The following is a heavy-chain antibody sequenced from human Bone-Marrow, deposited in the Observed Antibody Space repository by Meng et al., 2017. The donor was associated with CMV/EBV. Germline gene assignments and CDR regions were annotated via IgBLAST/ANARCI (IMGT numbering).Heavy chain of an antibody. CDR2: INDDGSTT. CDR3: ARVLDCTSTSCYNVGHCY. CDR1: GFTFSGFTFRNFW. J-gene: IGHJ4*02. Sequence: GGSLRLSCAASGFTFSGFTFRNFWMHWVRQAPGKGLEWVSHINDDGSTTTYADSVKGRFTISRDNAKNTLYLQMNSLRAEDTAVYYCARVLDCTSTSCYNVGHCYWGQRTLVTVSS. D-gene: IGHD2-2*02. V-gene: IGHV3-74*01.